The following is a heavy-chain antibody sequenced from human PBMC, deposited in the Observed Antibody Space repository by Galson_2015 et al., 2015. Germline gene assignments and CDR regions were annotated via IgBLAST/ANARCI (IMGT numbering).Heavy chain of an antibody. D-gene: IGHD6-19*01. CDR1: GGSVSSGSYY. CDR2: IYYSGST. Sequence: SETLSLTCTVSGGSVSSGSYYLNWIRQPPGKGLEWIGYIYYSGSTKYNPSLKSRVTISGDTSKNQFSLKLSSVTAADTAVYYCASHTSGWYLGYWGQGTLVTVSS. J-gene: IGHJ4*02. CDR3: ASHTSGWYLGY. V-gene: IGHV4-61*01.